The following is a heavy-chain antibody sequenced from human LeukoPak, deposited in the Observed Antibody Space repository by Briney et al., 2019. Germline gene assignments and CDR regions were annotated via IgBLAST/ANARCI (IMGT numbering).Heavy chain of an antibody. D-gene: IGHD4-23*01. CDR2: IFYSGST. J-gene: IGHJ4*02. CDR3: AKITPGGASFDF. V-gene: IGHV4-59*01. CDR1: GGSISSFY. Sequence: KPSETLSLTCTVSGGSISSFYWSWIRQPPGKGLEWIGYIFYSGSTNYNPSLKSRVTMSIDTSKNQFSLKLTSVTVADTAVYYCAKITPGGASFDFWGQGTLVTVSS.